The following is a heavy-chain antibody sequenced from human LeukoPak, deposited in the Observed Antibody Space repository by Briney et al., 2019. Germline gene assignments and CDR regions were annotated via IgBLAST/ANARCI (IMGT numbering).Heavy chain of an antibody. J-gene: IGHJ4*02. CDR1: GFTFTSFA. Sequence: PGGSLRLSCAASGFTFTSFAMSWVRQAPGKGLEWVSAISGVGTTTYYADSVKGRLTISRDNSKNTLYLQMNSLRAEDTAVYYCAKALKLGTFDYWGQGTLVTVSS. D-gene: IGHD7-27*01. CDR3: AKALKLGTFDY. V-gene: IGHV3-23*01. CDR2: ISGVGTTT.